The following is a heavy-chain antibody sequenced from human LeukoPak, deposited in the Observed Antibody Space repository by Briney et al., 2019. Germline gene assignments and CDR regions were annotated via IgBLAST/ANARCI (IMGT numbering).Heavy chain of an antibody. CDR2: IYYSGST. CDR1: GGSISSSSYY. Sequence: SSETLSLTCTVSGGSISSSSYYWGWIRQPPGKGLEWIGSIYYSGSTYYNPSLKSRVTISVDTSKNQFSLKLSSVTAADTAVYYCASLSTGYYDLAGRDYWGQGTLVTVSS. J-gene: IGHJ4*02. D-gene: IGHD3-22*01. CDR3: ASLSTGYYDLAGRDY. V-gene: IGHV4-39*07.